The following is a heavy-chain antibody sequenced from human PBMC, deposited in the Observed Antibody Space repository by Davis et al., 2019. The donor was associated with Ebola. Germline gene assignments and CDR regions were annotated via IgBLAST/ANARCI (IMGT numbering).Heavy chain of an antibody. Sequence: SETLSLTCTVSGYSISSGYYWGWIRQPPGKGLEWIGSIYHSGSTYYNPSLKSRVTISVDTSKNQFSLKLSSVTAADTAVYYCARDPYGDYDRVGNYWGQGTLVTVSS. CDR3: ARDPYGDYDRVGNY. D-gene: IGHD4-17*01. CDR1: GYSISSGYY. V-gene: IGHV4-38-2*02. J-gene: IGHJ4*02. CDR2: IYHSGST.